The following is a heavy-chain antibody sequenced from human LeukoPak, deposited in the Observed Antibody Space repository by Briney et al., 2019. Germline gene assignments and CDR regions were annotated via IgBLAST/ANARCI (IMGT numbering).Heavy chain of an antibody. J-gene: IGHJ4*02. CDR3: AGTQWQKAPFDY. V-gene: IGHV4-59*01. D-gene: IGHD6-19*01. Sequence: PSETLSLTCTVSGGSITSYYWSWIRQPPGKGLEWIGYIYYSGSTNYNPSLKSRVTISVDTSKNQFSPKLSSVTAADTAVYYCAGTQWQKAPFDYWGQGPLVTVSS. CDR1: GGSITSYY. CDR2: IYYSGST.